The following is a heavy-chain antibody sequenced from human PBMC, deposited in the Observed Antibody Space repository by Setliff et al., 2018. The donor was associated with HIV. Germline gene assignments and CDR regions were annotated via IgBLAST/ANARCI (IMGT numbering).Heavy chain of an antibody. CDR1: GYSISSNDW. CDR3: AKKGNGDYHFDY. V-gene: IGHV4-28*05. Sequence: PSETLSLTCVVSGYSISSNDWWGWIRQSPGKGLEWIGYIYYSGSIYYNPSLKSRVTTSVDTSKNQFSLKLSSVTAVDTAVYYCAKKGNGDYHFDYWGQGTLVTSPQ. J-gene: IGHJ4*02. D-gene: IGHD4-17*01. CDR2: IYYSGSI.